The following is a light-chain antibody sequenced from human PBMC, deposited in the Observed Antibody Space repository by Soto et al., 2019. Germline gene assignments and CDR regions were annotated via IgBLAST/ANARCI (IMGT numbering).Light chain of an antibody. V-gene: IGKV3-11*01. Sequence: EIVLTQSPATLSSFPGDRVTLSCRASQYINTRLAWYQHRPGQAPRLLIYGASSRATGIPDRFSGSGSGTDFTLTISSLEPEDFAIYYCQQRSNSITFGQGTRLEIK. CDR3: QQRSNSIT. CDR2: GAS. CDR1: QYINTR. J-gene: IGKJ5*01.